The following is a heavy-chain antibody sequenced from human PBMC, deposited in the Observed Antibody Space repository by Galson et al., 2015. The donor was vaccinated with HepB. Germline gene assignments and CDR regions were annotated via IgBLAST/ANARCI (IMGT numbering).Heavy chain of an antibody. J-gene: IGHJ6*02. V-gene: IGHV1-69*04. CDR3: ARDKREELGYSYGPTPKKTNRDYYGMDV. CDR2: IIPIPGIA. D-gene: IGHD5-18*01. Sequence: SVKVSCKASGGTFSSYTISWVRQAPGQGLEWMGRIIPIPGIANHAQKFQGRVTITADKSTSTAYMELSSLRSEDTAVYYRARDKREELGYSYGPTPKKTNRDYYGMDVWGQGTTVTVSS. CDR1: GGTFSSYT.